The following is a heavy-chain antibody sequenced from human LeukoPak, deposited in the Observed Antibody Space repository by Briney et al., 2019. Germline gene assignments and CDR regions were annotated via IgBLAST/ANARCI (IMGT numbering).Heavy chain of an antibody. V-gene: IGHV1-18*01. CDR1: GYTFTSYG. J-gene: IGHJ6*02. CDR3: ARVLSSSWPGDYYYGMDV. CDR2: ISAYNGNT. D-gene: IGHD6-13*01. Sequence: ASVKVSCKASGYTFTSYGISWVRQPPGQGLEWVGWISAYNGNTNYAQKLQGRVTMTTDTSTSTAYMELRSLRSDDTAVYYCARVLSSSWPGDYYYGMDVWGQGTTVTVSS.